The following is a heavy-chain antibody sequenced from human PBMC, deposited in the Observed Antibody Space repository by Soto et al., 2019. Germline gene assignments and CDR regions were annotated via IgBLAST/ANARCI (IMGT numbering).Heavy chain of an antibody. Sequence: QVQLVESGGGVVQPGRSLRLSCAASGYTFSSYGMHWVRQAPGKGLEWVAVISYDGSNKYYADSVKVRFTISRDNSKNTLYLQMNRLRAEDTSVYYGAKAVRPGRAPFDYWGQGTLVTVSS. CDR3: AKAVRPGRAPFDY. V-gene: IGHV3-30*18. CDR1: GYTFSSYG. D-gene: IGHD6-6*01. J-gene: IGHJ4*02. CDR2: ISYDGSNK.